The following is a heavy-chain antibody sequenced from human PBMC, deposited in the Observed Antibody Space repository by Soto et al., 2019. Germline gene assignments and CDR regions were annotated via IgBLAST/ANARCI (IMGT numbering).Heavy chain of an antibody. CDR3: ARGGGSGSYYKRYYYGMDV. V-gene: IGHV3-7*01. CDR1: GFTFSSYW. CDR2: IKQDGSEK. J-gene: IGHJ6*02. Sequence: PGGSLRLSCAASGFTFSSYWMSWVRQAPGKGLEWVANIKQDGSEKYYVDSVKGRFTISRDNAKNSLYLQMNSLRAEDTAVYYCARGGGSGSYYKRYYYGMDVWGQGTTVTVS. D-gene: IGHD3-10*01.